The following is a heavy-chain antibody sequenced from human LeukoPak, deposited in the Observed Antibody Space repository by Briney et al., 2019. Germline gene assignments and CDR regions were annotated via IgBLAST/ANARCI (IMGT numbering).Heavy chain of an antibody. CDR2: IYYSGST. J-gene: IGHJ6*02. CDR3: ATYRYYYDSSGYYHYGMDV. CDR1: GGSISSSSHY. Sequence: SETLSLTCTVSGGSISSSSHYWGWIRQPPGKGLEWIGSIYYSGSTYYNPSIKSRVTISVDTSKNQFSLKLSSATAADTAVYYCATYRYYYDSSGYYHYGMDVWGQGTTVTVSS. D-gene: IGHD3-22*01. V-gene: IGHV4-39*01.